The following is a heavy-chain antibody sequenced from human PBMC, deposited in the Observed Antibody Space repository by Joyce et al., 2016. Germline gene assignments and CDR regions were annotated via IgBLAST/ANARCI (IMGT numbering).Heavy chain of an antibody. Sequence: QVQVQESGPGLVKPSQTLSLTCTVSGGSVSSDSYYWTWIRQHPGKGLEWIGHISYGGSTYYNPYLQSRVTISVDASKKKFSLKLSSVTAADTAVYYCARDRRDGLIRHDAFDVWGQGTMVTVSS. CDR2: ISYGGST. D-gene: IGHD5-24*01. J-gene: IGHJ3*01. V-gene: IGHV4-31*03. CDR1: GGSVSSDSYY. CDR3: ARDRRDGLIRHDAFDV.